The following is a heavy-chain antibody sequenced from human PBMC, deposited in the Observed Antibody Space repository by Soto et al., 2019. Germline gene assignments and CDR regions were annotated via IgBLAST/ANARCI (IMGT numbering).Heavy chain of an antibody. J-gene: IGHJ4*02. CDR1: GFTFSSYA. V-gene: IGHV3-23*01. Sequence: EVQLLESGGGLVQPGGSLRLSCAASGFTFSSYAMSWVSQAPGKGLEWVSAISGSGGSTYYADSVKGRFTISRDNSKNTLYLQMNSLRAEDTAVYYCAIANGDYYDSSGYFPYWGQGTLVTVSS. D-gene: IGHD3-22*01. CDR2: ISGSGGST. CDR3: AIANGDYYDSSGYFPY.